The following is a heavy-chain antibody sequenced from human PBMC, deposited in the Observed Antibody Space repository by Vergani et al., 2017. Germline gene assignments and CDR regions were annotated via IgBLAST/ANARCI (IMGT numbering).Heavy chain of an antibody. CDR1: GFTFNQYG. CDR2: TWYDGNNK. V-gene: IGHV3-33*01. J-gene: IGHJ5*02. D-gene: IGHD1-14*01. CDR3: ARDWRLLYNRIDP. Sequence: QVQLVESGGGVVQPGRSLRLSCAASGFTFNQYGMHWVRQAPGKGLEWVAVTWYDGNNKQYADSVKGRLTISRDNSKSTIYLQMNSLRDEGTGVYYVARDWRLLYNRIDPWGEGALVTVSS.